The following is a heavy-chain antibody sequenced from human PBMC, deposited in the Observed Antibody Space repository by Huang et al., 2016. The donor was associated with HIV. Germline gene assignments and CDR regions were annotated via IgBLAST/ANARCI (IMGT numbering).Heavy chain of an antibody. CDR2: ISYDGSYQ. D-gene: IGHD5-12*01. CDR3: AKDRDDSAYQLDY. CDR1: GFTFSNYG. V-gene: IGHV3-30*18. Sequence: QVQLVESGGGVVQPGRSLRLSCAASGFTFSNYGVHWVRQAPGKGLEWVAAISYDGSYQYYSDSVKGRFTISRDDSQNTLYLQMSSLRAEDTAVYFCAKDRDDSAYQLDYWGQGTRVTVSS. J-gene: IGHJ4*02.